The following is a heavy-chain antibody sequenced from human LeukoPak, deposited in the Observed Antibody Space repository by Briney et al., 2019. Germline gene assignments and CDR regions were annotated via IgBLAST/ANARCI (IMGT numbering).Heavy chain of an antibody. V-gene: IGHV5-51*01. J-gene: IGHJ6*02. CDR2: IYPGDSDT. CDR3: ARLRSVLHYYYGMDV. D-gene: IGHD1-26*01. CDR1: GYSFTSYW. Sequence: PGESLKISCKGSGYSFTSYWIGWVRQMPGKGLEWMGIIYPGDSDTRYSPSFQGQVTISADKSISTAYLQWSSLKASDTAMYYCARLRSVLHYYYGMDVWGQRTTVTVSS.